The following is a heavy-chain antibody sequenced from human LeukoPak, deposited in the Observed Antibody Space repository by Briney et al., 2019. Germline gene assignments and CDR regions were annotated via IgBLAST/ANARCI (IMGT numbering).Heavy chain of an antibody. CDR2: IYYSGST. J-gene: IGHJ4*02. CDR3: ARGTGIVGATNTFDY. D-gene: IGHD1-26*01. Sequence: SETLSLTCTVSGGSLSSYYWSWIRQPPGKGLEWIGYIYYSGSTNYNPSLKSRVTISVDTSKNQFSLKLSSVTAADTAVYYCARGTGIVGATNTFDYWGQGTLVTVSS. V-gene: IGHV4-59*01. CDR1: GGSLSSYY.